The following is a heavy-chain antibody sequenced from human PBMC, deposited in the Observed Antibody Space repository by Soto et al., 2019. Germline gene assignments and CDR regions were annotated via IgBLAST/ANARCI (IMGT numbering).Heavy chain of an antibody. Sequence: GGPLRLSYATSGLTFSDYYMTWIRQAPGKGLEWVSGITSSGSTMSYAGSVKGRFTISRDNAKDSRYLQMDSLRAEDTAVYYCARDQGGTGTMPFDYWGQGTLVTVSS. CDR2: ITSSGSTM. CDR3: ARDQGGTGTMPFDY. J-gene: IGHJ4*02. D-gene: IGHD1-7*01. V-gene: IGHV3-11*01. CDR1: GLTFSDYY.